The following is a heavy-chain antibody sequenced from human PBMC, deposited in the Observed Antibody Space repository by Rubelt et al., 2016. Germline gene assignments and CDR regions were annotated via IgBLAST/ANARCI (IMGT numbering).Heavy chain of an antibody. Sequence: QVQLQQWGAGLLRPSETLSLTCAVSGGSFNNYYWAWIRQPPGKGPEWIGEINHSGSTNYNPSLKSRVTISVDTSKNQFSLKLSSVAAADTALYYCARLGPGSTSHAFDIWGQGTMVTVSS. V-gene: IGHV4-34*02. CDR3: ARLGPGSTSHAFDI. D-gene: IGHD3-10*01. CDR1: GGSFNNYY. J-gene: IGHJ3*02. CDR2: INHSGST.